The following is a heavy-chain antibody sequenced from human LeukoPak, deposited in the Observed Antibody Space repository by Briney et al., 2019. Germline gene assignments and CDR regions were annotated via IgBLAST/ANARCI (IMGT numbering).Heavy chain of an antibody. V-gene: IGHV1-69*13. CDR3: ARREWGYCSSTSCPSFDY. Sequence: ASVKVSCKASGGTFSSYAISWVRQAPGQGLEWMGGIIPIFGTANYAQKFQGRVTITADESTSTAYMELSSLRSEDTAVYYCARREWGYCSSTSCPSFDYWGQGTLVTVSS. CDR1: GGTFSSYA. CDR2: IIPIFGTA. D-gene: IGHD2-2*01. J-gene: IGHJ4*02.